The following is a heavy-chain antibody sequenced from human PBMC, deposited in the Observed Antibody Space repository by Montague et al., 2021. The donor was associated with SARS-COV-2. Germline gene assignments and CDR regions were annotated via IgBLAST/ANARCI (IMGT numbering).Heavy chain of an antibody. CDR2: IDWDDGK. Sequence: PALGKPTQTLALTCTFSGFSLTTDGMCVGWIRQPPGKALEWLARIDWDDGKYYSTSLKTRLTISKDTSKNQVVLTMTNVNPADTATYYCARNGVEFRGSEKYYSGNWLDPWGQGTLVTVSS. J-gene: IGHJ5*02. CDR3: ARNGVEFRGSEKYYSGNWLDP. V-gene: IGHV2-70*11. D-gene: IGHD3-10*01. CDR1: GFSLTTDGMC.